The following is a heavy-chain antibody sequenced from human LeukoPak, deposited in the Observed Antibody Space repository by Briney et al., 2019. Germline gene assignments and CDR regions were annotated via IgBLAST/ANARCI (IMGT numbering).Heavy chain of an antibody. D-gene: IGHD6-13*01. CDR2: ISGSGGST. Sequence: GGSLRLSCAASGFTFSSYGMSWVRQAPGKGLEWVSAISGSGGSTYYADSVKGRFTVSRDNSKNTLYLQMNSLRAEDTAVYYCAKRGQQLVTYYFDYWGQGTLVTVSS. CDR1: GFTFSSYG. J-gene: IGHJ4*02. V-gene: IGHV3-23*01. CDR3: AKRGQQLVTYYFDY.